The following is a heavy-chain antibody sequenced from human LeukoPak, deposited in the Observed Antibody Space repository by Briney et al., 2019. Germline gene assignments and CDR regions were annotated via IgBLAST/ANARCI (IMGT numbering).Heavy chain of an antibody. D-gene: IGHD3-10*01. V-gene: IGHV4-39*07. Sequence: PSETLSLTCNVSGDSISSGHYYWDWIRQPPGKGLEWIGSIYYSGSTYYNPSLKSRVTIFLDTSKNQFSLKLSSVTAADTAVYYCARDRLWFGELDYMDVWGKGTTVTISS. CDR1: GDSISSGHYY. CDR2: IYYSGST. CDR3: ARDRLWFGELDYMDV. J-gene: IGHJ6*03.